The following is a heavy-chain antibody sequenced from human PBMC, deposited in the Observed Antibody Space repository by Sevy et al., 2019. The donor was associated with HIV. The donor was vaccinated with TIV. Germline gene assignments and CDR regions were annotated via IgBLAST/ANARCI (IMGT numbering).Heavy chain of an antibody. CDR1: GYTFTGYY. V-gene: IGHV1-2*06. CDR2: INPNSGGT. CDR3: AREGAVAGTSYNWFDP. Sequence: ASVKVSYKASGYTFTGYYMHWVRQAPGQGLEWMGRINPNSGGTNYAQKFQGRVTMTRDTSISTAYMELSRLRSDDTAVYYCAREGAVAGTSYNWFDPWGQGTLVTVSS. J-gene: IGHJ5*02. D-gene: IGHD6-19*01.